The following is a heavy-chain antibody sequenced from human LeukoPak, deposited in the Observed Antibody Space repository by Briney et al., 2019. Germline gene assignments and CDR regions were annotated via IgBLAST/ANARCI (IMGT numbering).Heavy chain of an antibody. Sequence: PGGSLRLSCAASEFTFRSYAMQWVRQAPGKGLEWVSGISGSGESTYYADSVKGRFTISRDNSKNTLYLQMNSLRAEDTAVYYCAKYLSAKGPPYALEVWGQGTTVTVSS. CDR3: AKYLSAKGPPYALEV. CDR1: EFTFRSYA. J-gene: IGHJ6*02. CDR2: ISGSGEST. V-gene: IGHV3-23*01.